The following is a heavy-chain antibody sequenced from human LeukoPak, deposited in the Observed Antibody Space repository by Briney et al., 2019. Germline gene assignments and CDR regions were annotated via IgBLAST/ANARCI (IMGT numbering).Heavy chain of an antibody. CDR1: GFTFSTYS. CDR2: ISSSSSSI. J-gene: IGHJ5*02. D-gene: IGHD3-22*01. Sequence: VGSLRLSCAASGFTFSTYSIDWVRQAPGKGLEWISYISSSSSSIDFADSVKGRFTISRDTARDSVYLQMNSLRAEDTAVYYCARVHTSSYAADLWGQGTLVTVSS. V-gene: IGHV3-48*04. CDR3: ARVHTSSYAADL.